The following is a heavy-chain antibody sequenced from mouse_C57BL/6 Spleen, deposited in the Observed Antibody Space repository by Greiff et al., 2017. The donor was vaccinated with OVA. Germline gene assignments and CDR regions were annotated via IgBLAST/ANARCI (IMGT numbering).Heavy chain of an antibody. Sequence: EVQLVESEGGLVQPGSSMKLSCTASGFTFSDYYMAWVRQVPEKGLEWVANINYDGSSTYYLDSLKSRFIISRDNAKNILYLQMSSLKSEDTATYYCARDYDYHWYFDVWGTGTTVTVSS. CDR3: ARDYDYHWYFDV. CDR1: GFTFSDYY. V-gene: IGHV5-16*01. D-gene: IGHD2-4*01. CDR2: INYDGSST. J-gene: IGHJ1*03.